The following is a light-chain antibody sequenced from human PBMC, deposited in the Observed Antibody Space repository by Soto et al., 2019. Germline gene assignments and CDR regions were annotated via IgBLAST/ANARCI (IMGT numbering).Light chain of an antibody. Sequence: QAVVTQPPSVSAAPGQKVTISCSGRSSNIGKNYVSWYQQLPGTAPKLLIYDNNNRPSGIPDRFSGSKSGTSATLGITGLQTGDEADYYCATWDSSLSSGVFGGGTKLTVL. J-gene: IGLJ2*01. CDR1: SSNIGKNY. CDR3: ATWDSSLSSGV. CDR2: DNN. V-gene: IGLV1-51*01.